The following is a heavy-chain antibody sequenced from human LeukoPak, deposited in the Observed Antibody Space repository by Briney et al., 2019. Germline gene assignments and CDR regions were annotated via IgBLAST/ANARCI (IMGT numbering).Heavy chain of an antibody. CDR2: ISAYNGNT. CDR1: GYTFTNYG. D-gene: IGHD1-26*01. Sequence: ASVKVSCKASGYTFTNYGISWVRQAPGQGLEWMGWISAYNGNTNYAQKLQGRVTMTTDTSTSTAYMEVRSLRSDDTALYYCARHTSAIVPSAQSGPWGQGTLVTVSS. J-gene: IGHJ5*02. V-gene: IGHV1-18*01. CDR3: ARHTSAIVPSAQSGP.